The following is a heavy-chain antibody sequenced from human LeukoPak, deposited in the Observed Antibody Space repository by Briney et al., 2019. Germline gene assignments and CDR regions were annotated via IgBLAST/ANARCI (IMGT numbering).Heavy chain of an antibody. CDR3: ARAIRNGGVSNY. CDR2: ISGSSSYI. D-gene: IGHD2-8*02. Sequence: GGSLRLSCAASGFTFSSYAMSWVRQAPGKGLEWVSSISGSSSYISYADSVKGRFTISRDNAKNSLYLQMNSLRAEDTAVYYCARAIRNGGVSNYWGQGTLVTVSS. J-gene: IGHJ4*02. CDR1: GFTFSSYA. V-gene: IGHV3-21*01.